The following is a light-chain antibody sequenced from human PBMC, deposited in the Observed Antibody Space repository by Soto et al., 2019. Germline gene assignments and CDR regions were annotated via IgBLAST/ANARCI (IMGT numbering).Light chain of an antibody. CDR1: RDIVSD. V-gene: IGKV1-6*01. Sequence: THAPTSLSTNLCARIPTTFRSSRDIVSDLSGYQQKPGKAPTLLIYPASNLQSGVPSRFRGSRSGTEFTLTVSSLQPEDFATYYCLQDHDHPCKFCQRTK. CDR3: LQDHDHPCK. CDR2: PAS. J-gene: IGKJ1*01.